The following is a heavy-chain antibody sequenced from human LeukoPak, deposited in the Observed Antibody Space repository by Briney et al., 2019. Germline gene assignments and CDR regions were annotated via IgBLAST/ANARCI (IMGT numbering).Heavy chain of an antibody. CDR1: GGSFSGYY. CDR2: INHSGST. V-gene: IGHV4-34*01. Sequence: SETLSLTCAVYGGSFSGYYWSWIRQPPGKGLEWIGEINHSGSTNYNPSLKSRVTISVDTSKSQFSLKLSSVTAADTAVYYCARVSGWYLYYYYYGMDVWGQGTTVTVSS. J-gene: IGHJ6*02. CDR3: ARVSGWYLYYYYYGMDV. D-gene: IGHD6-19*01.